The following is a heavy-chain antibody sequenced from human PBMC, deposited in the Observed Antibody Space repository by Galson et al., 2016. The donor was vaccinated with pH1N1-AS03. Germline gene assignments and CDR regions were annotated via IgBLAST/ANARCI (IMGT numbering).Heavy chain of an antibody. J-gene: IGHJ6*03. V-gene: IGHV3-21*01. CDR2: ISSSSIYI. CDR1: GFGFSFSRYS. D-gene: IGHD5-18*01. CDR3: ASASGDAYSYGPDYFYYTMDV. Sequence: SLRLSCAASGFGFSFSRYSVNWVRQAPGKGLEWVSSISSSSIYIYSADSVKGRFTTSRDNAKNSVYPQMNSLRAEDTAVYYCASASGDAYSYGPDYFYYTMDVWGKGTTVTVSS.